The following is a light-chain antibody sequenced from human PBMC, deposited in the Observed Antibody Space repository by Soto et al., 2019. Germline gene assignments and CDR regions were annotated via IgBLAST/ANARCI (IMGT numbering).Light chain of an antibody. V-gene: IGKV1-5*03. Sequence: DIQMTLSPSTLSASVGDRVTITCRASQSISTWLAWYQQKPGKAPKLLIYEASSLESGVPSRFSGSGSGTEFTLTISSLQPDDFATYYCQQYYSYSWTFGQGTKVEIK. CDR1: QSISTW. CDR3: QQYYSYSWT. J-gene: IGKJ1*01. CDR2: EAS.